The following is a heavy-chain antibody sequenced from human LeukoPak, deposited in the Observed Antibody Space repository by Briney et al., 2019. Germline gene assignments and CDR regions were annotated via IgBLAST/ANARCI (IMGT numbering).Heavy chain of an antibody. D-gene: IGHD5-12*01. Sequence: GGSLRLSCAASGFTFSTYWMTWVRQAPGKGLEWVANIKQDGSEKYYVDSMKGRITISRDNAKNSLYLQMSSLRAGDTAVYYCVRDGGYSGYEYWGQGTLVTVSS. CDR2: IKQDGSEK. CDR1: GFTFSTYW. CDR3: VRDGGYSGYEY. J-gene: IGHJ4*02. V-gene: IGHV3-7*04.